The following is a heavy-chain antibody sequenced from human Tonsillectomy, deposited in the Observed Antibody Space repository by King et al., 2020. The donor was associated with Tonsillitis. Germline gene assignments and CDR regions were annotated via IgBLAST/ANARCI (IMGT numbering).Heavy chain of an antibody. J-gene: IGHJ6*03. CDR3: ARIQWLANYYYYYMDV. D-gene: IGHD6-19*01. Sequence: QLQESGPGLVKPSETLSLTCTVSSGSISSASYYWGWIRLPPGMGLEWIGSVYYSGSTYYNPSLKSRVTISVYTSKNQFSLKLSSVTAADTAVYYCARIQWLANYYYYYMDVWGKGTTVTVSS. V-gene: IGHV4-39*01. CDR2: VYYSGST. CDR1: SGSISSASYY.